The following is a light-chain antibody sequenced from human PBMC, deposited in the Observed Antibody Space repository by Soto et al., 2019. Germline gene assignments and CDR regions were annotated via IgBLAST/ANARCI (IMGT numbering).Light chain of an antibody. CDR1: QPISKN. CDR3: EQTDSTPIP. V-gene: IGKV1-39*01. Sequence: DIQMTQSPSSLSASVGDRVTITCRASQPISKNLNWYQQRPGKPPNLVIYASSSLQRGVPPRFSGGGSGTDFTLTITSLQPEDVATYYCEQTDSTPIPFGQGTGLDIK. J-gene: IGKJ5*01. CDR2: ASS.